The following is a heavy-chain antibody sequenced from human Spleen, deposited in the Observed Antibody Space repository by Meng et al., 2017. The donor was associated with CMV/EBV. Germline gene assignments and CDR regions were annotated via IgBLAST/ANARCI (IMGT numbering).Heavy chain of an antibody. Sequence: ASVKVSCKASGYTFTSYGISWVRQAPGHGLEWMGWMDPSSGKTGYAQKFQGRVTITWSTSIATAYMELTRLTSEDTAFYYCARRGFSTGWYPFDYWGHGTLVTVSS. CDR3: ARRGFSTGWYPFDY. CDR2: MDPSSGKT. J-gene: IGHJ4*01. D-gene: IGHD2-2*01. V-gene: IGHV1-8*03. CDR1: GYTFTSYG.